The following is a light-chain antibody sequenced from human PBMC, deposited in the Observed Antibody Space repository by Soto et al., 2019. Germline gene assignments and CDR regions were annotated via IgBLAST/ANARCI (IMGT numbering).Light chain of an antibody. CDR1: QSITNR. Sequence: DIQMTQSPSSLSASVGDRVTITCRASQSITNRLAWYQQKPGKAPKVLIYDASYLESGVPSRFRGSGSGTQFILTISSLQPDDFATYYCQHYGGMWAFGQGTNVDNK. J-gene: IGKJ1*01. V-gene: IGKV1-5*01. CDR3: QHYGGMWA. CDR2: DAS.